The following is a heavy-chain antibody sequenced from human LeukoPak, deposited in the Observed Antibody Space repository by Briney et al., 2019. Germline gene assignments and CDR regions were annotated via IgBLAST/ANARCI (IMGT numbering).Heavy chain of an antibody. J-gene: IGHJ4*02. V-gene: IGHV3-48*01. CDR1: GFTFSSYS. CDR3: ARAWAEVDY. D-gene: IGHD6-19*01. CDR2: ISSSSTI. Sequence: PGGSLRLSCAASGFTFSSYSMNWVRQAPGKGLEWVSYISSSSTIYYADSVKGRFTISRDNAKNSLYLQMNSLRAEDTAVYYCARAWAEVDYWGQGTLVTVSS.